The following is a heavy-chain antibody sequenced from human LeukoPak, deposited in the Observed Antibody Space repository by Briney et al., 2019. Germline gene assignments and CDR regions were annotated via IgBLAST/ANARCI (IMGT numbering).Heavy chain of an antibody. J-gene: IGHJ4*02. V-gene: IGHV1-2*02. CDR1: GYTFTGYY. CDR2: INPNSGGT. CDR3: ARHPFATPFDY. D-gene: IGHD2-15*01. Sequence: SVKVSCKASGYTFTGYYMHWVQQAPGQGLDWMGWINPNSGGTNYAQKFQGRVTMTRDTSISTAYMELSRLRSDDTAVYYCARHPFATPFDYWGPGTLVTVSS.